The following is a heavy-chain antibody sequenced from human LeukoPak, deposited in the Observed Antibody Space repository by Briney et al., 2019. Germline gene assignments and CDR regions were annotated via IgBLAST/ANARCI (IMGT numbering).Heavy chain of an antibody. CDR3: ARGGYGDYYYYYMDV. J-gene: IGHJ6*03. CDR1: GFTFDDYG. V-gene: IGHV3-20*04. D-gene: IGHD4-17*01. Sequence: GGSLRLSCAASGFTFDDYGMSWVRQAPGKGLEWVSGINWNGGSTGYEDSVKGRFTISRDNAKNSLYLQMNSLRAEDTALYYCARGGYGDYYYYYMDVWGKGTTVTVSS. CDR2: INWNGGST.